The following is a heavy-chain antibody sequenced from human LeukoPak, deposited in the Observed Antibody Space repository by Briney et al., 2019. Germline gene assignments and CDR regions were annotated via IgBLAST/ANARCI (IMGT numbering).Heavy chain of an antibody. V-gene: IGHV6-1*01. D-gene: IGHD3-16*01. CDR1: GDSVSSYSAI. CDR2: AYYRSKWYI. Sequence: SQTLSLTCAISGDSVSSYSAIWNWIRQSPPRGPEWLGRAYYRSKWYIEYAASVKSRITINPGTSKNQFSLQLNSVTPEDTAVYYCARGAFGGIKDGMDVWGQGTTVTVSS. J-gene: IGHJ6*02. CDR3: ARGAFGGIKDGMDV.